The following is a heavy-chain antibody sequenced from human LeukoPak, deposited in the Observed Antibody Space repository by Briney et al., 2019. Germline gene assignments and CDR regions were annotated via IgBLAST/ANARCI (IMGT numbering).Heavy chain of an antibody. CDR1: GGSISSGGYY. J-gene: IGHJ3*02. CDR3: ASFGSAWPTGAFDI. Sequence: SETLSLTCTVSGGSISSGGYYWSWIRQHPGKGLEWIGYIYYSGSTYYNPSLKSRVTISVDTSKNQFSLKLSSVTAVDTAVYYCASFGSAWPTGAFDIWGQGTMVTVSS. V-gene: IGHV4-31*03. D-gene: IGHD1-14*01. CDR2: IYYSGST.